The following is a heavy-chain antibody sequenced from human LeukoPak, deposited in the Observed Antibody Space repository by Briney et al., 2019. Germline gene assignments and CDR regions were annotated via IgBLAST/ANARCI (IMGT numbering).Heavy chain of an antibody. CDR3: ARDSPGYSSGWYHFDY. CDR2: IYTSGST. CDR1: GGSISSYY. J-gene: IGHJ4*02. V-gene: IGHV4-4*07. Sequence: SETLSLTCTVSGGSISSYYWSWIRQPAGKGLEWIGRIYTSGSTNYNPSLKSRVTMSVDTSKNQFSLKLSSVTAADTAVYYCARDSPGYSSGWYHFDYWGQGTLVTVSS. D-gene: IGHD6-19*01.